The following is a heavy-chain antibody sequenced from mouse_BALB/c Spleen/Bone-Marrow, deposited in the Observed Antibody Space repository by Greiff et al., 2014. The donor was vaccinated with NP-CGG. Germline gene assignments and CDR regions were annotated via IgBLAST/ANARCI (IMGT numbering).Heavy chain of an antibody. D-gene: IGHD1-1*01. V-gene: IGHV4-1*02. J-gene: IGHJ1*01. CDR2: INPDSSTI. CDR3: ARPRIYYYGSSCLWCFDV. CDR1: GFDFSSYW. Sequence: VQLQQSGGGPVKPGGSLKLSCATSGFDFSSYWMSWVRKAPGKGLEWIGKINPDSSTIKYKPSLKDKFIISRDNAKNTLYLQMSKVRSDVPVLYFCARPRIYYYGSSCLWCFDVWGAGTTLTVSS.